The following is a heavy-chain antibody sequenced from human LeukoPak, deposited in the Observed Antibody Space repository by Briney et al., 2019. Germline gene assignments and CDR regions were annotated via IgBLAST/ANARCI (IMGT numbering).Heavy chain of an antibody. CDR1: GFTVSSNY. V-gene: IGHV3-53*01. CDR3: AKGSYSSAWSDFDY. J-gene: IGHJ4*02. Sequence: PGGSLRLSCAASGFTVSSNYMTWVRQAPGKGLEWVSTLYNGGSPHYADSVKGRFTISSDKSKNTLFLQMNSLRAEDTAVYYCAKGSYSSAWSDFDYWGQGALVTVSS. CDR2: LYNGGSP. D-gene: IGHD6-19*01.